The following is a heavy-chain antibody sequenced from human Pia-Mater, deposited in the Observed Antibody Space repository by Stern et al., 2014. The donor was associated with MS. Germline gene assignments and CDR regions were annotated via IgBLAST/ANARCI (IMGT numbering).Heavy chain of an antibody. D-gene: IGHD3-10*01. CDR1: GYTFTTYA. CDR3: ARAKPHYDGTKYGMDV. J-gene: IGHJ6*02. V-gene: IGHV7-4-1*02. CDR2: IDTNTGNP. Sequence: VQLVESGSELKKTGASVKVSCQASGYTFTTYAINWVRQAPGQGLEWMGWIDTNTGNPTYAQGFTGRFVFSLDASVSTAYLQISSLKAEDTAVYYCARAKPHYDGTKYGMDVCGQGTTVTVSS.